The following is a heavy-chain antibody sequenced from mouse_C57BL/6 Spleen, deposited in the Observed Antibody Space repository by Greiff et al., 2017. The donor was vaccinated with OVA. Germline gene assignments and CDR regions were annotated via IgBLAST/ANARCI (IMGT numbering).Heavy chain of an antibody. D-gene: IGHD1-1*01. CDR3: ARRHYYGSSPWYVDV. CDR1: GFTFSDYG. V-gene: IGHV5-17*01. Sequence: EVQLQESGGGLVKPGGSLKLSCAASGFTFSDYGMHWVRQAPEKGLEWVAYISSGSSTIYYADTVKGRFTISRDNAKNTLFLQMTSLRSEDTAMYYCARRHYYGSSPWYVDVWGTGTTVTVSS. J-gene: IGHJ1*03. CDR2: ISSGSSTI.